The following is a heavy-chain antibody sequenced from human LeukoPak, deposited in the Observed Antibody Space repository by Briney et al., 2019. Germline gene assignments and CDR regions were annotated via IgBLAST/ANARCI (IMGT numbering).Heavy chain of an antibody. CDR2: IWRDGSIE. CDR3: AIWYSSGWSFDY. D-gene: IGHD6-19*01. J-gene: IGHJ4*02. Sequence: PGGSLRLSCAASGFTFRNYGMHWVRQAPGKGLERVAVIWRDGSIENYADSVKGRFTISRDNSKNTLYLQMNSLRAEDTAVYYCAIWYSSGWSFDYWGPGTPVTVSS. CDR1: GFTFRNYG. V-gene: IGHV3-33*01.